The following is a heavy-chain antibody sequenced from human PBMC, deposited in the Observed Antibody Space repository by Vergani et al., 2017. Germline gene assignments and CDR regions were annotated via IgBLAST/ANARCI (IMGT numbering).Heavy chain of an antibody. J-gene: IGHJ6*02. CDR3: ARVNTETNGHLYYFYDMDV. CDR1: GGSFTSYH. Sequence: QVQLQQWGGGLLKPSETLSLTCVVNGGSFTSYHCTWIRQSPGEGLEWVGDIDHTGRPDYNPSLKSRRTMSVDKSRNQFSLTLNSVTATDTAIYFCARVNTETNGHLYYFYDMDVWGQGTAVTVS. V-gene: IGHV4-34*01. D-gene: IGHD4-11*01. CDR2: IDHTGRP.